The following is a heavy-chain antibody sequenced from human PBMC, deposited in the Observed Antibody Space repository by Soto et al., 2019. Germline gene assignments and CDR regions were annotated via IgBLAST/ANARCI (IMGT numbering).Heavy chain of an antibody. D-gene: IGHD1-1*01. CDR2: IGGGDDDR. CDR3: AKDREDHNSVWDAFDV. CDR1: GYTFTYYA. V-gene: IGHV3-23*01. Sequence: SGYTFTYYALHWVRQAPGKGLEWVSSIGGGDDDRFYSDSVKGRFTITRDNGNSIVYLQMHSPRAEDTAQYFCAKDREDHNSVWDAFDVWGQGTVVTVSS. J-gene: IGHJ3*01.